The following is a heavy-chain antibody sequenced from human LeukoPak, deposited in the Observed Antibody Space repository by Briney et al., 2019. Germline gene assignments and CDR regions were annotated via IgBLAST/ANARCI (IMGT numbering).Heavy chain of an antibody. CDR2: IYYSGST. J-gene: IGHJ6*02. V-gene: IGHV4-61*08. Sequence: SETLSLTCTVSGASISSGGAFWSWIRQPPGKGLEWIGYIYYSGSTNYNPSLKSRVTISVDTSKNQFSLKLSSVTAADTAVYYCARQPTAQYGMDVWGQGTTVTVSS. CDR1: GASISSGGAF. CDR3: ARQPTAQYGMDV.